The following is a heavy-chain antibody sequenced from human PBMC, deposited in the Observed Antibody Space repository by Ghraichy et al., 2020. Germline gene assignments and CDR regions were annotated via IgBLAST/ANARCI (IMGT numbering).Heavy chain of an antibody. D-gene: IGHD1-26*01. CDR3: AKARVGALLNYFDY. Sequence: GGSLRLSCAASGFTFDDYAMHWVRQAPGKGLEWVSGISWNSGSIGYADSVKGRFTISRDNAKNSLYLQMNSLRAEDTALYYCAKARVGALLNYFDYWGQGTLVTVSS. CDR1: GFTFDDYA. V-gene: IGHV3-9*01. J-gene: IGHJ4*02. CDR2: ISWNSGSI.